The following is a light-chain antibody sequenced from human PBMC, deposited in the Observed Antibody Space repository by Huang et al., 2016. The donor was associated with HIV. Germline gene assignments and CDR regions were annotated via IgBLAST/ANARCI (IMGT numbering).Light chain of an antibody. CDR3: QQYDSYWT. V-gene: IGKV1-5*03. CDR1: QSINNY. CDR2: KAS. Sequence: DVQMTQYPSTLSAYVGDRITITCRASQSINNYLAWYQQKAGKAPDLLIYKASTLDSGVPSMFSGSGSGTTFTLTISHLQPDDFATYYCQQYDSYWTFGQGTKVEI. J-gene: IGKJ1*01.